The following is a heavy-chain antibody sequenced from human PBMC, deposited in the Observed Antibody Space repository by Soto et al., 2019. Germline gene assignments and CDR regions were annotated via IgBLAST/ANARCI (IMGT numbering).Heavy chain of an antibody. D-gene: IGHD2-21*01. CDR1: GYTFTGYY. Sequence: ASVKVSCKASGYTFTGYYVHWVREAPGQGLEWMGWINPETGGTSYAQKFQGRVTLSRDTSINTAYLGLSSLRFDDAAVYFCARERFQVISDGMDVWGQGXTVTVYS. CDR3: ARERFQVISDGMDV. J-gene: IGHJ6*02. CDR2: INPETGGT. V-gene: IGHV1-2*02.